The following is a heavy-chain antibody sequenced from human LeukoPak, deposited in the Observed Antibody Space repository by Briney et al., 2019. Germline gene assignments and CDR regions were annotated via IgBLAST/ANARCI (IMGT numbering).Heavy chain of an antibody. J-gene: IGHJ6*02. CDR3: ARGGSYGSGSYFRVDYYYYGMDV. Sequence: NSSETLSLTCTVSGYSISSGYYWGWIRQPPGKGLEWIGSIYHSGSTYYNPSLKSRVTISVDTSKNQFSLKLSSVTAADTAVYYCARGGSYGSGSYFRVDYYYYGMDVWGQGTTVTVSS. D-gene: IGHD3-10*01. CDR2: IYHSGST. V-gene: IGHV4-38-2*02. CDR1: GYSISSGYY.